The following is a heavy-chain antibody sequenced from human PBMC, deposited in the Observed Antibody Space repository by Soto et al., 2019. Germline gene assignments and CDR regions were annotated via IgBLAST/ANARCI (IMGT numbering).Heavy chain of an antibody. J-gene: IGHJ1*01. CDR3: STLVVPGVPLSY. Sequence: EVQLVESGGGLVQPGGSLRLSCAASGFAFSSYWMHWVRQAPGKGLVWVSRIKTDGSSTSYADSVKGRFTISRDNAKNTLYLQMNSLRVEDKAVYYCSTLVVPGVPLSYWGQGTLVTVSS. D-gene: IGHD2-2*01. CDR1: GFAFSSYW. CDR2: IKTDGSST. V-gene: IGHV3-74*01.